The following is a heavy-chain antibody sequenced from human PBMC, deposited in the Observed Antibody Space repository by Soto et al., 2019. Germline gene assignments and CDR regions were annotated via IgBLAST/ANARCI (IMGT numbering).Heavy chain of an antibody. CDR3: ARAGGTMVRCVIIRNYYGMDV. Sequence: SETLSLTFAVSGYSISSGYYWGRIRPPPGKGLEWIGIIHHRATTYYNPSLKSRFTISIDRSKTQCSLKLSSLTSADTAVYYCARAGGTMVRCVIIRNYYGMDVWGEGTTVT. V-gene: IGHV4-38-2*01. CDR2: IHHRATT. D-gene: IGHD3-10*01. J-gene: IGHJ6*02. CDR1: GYSISSGYY.